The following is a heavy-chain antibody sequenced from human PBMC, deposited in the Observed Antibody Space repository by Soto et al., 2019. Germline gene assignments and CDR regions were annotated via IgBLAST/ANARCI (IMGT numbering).Heavy chain of an antibody. Sequence: LSLTCAVSGYSISSGYYWGWIRQPPGKGLEWIGSIYHSGSTYYNPSLKSRVTISVDTSKNQFSLKLSSVTAADTAVYYCARVGETGTTIGGLNWFDPWSQGTLVTVSS. CDR3: ARVGETGTTIGGLNWFDP. CDR1: GYSISSGYY. CDR2: IYHSGST. J-gene: IGHJ5*02. D-gene: IGHD1-7*01. V-gene: IGHV4-38-2*01.